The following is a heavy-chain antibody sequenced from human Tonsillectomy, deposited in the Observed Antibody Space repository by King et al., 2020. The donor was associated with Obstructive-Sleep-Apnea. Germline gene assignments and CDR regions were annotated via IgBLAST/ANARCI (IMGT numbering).Heavy chain of an antibody. CDR2: ISSRSDTI. CDR3: ARDPRSGWSNSHYGMDV. V-gene: IGHV3-48*01. J-gene: IGHJ6*01. CDR1: EFSFSSYS. Sequence: VQLVESGGGLVQPGGSLRLSCAASEFSFSSYSMNWVRQAPGKGLEWISYISSRSDTIYYADSVKGRFTISRDNAKNSLHLQMNSLRAEDTAVYFCARDPRSGWSNSHYGMDVWGQGTTVTVSS. D-gene: IGHD6-19*01.